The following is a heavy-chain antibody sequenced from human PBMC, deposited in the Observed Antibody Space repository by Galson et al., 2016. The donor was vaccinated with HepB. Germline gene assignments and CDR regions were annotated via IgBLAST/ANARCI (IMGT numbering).Heavy chain of an antibody. J-gene: IGHJ4*02. D-gene: IGHD6-13*01. CDR1: GDSISNVGRH. CDR3: VRLGTAAAVANRRGCVY. CDR2: IHSSGTS. Sequence: SETLSLTCTVSGDSISNVGRHWGWFRQSPEMGLEYIGSIHSSGTSYYNPSLTSRVTVSADMSRNQFFLSLTSVTAADTAIYYCVRLGTAAAVANRRGCVYWGQGTRVTVSS. V-gene: IGHV4-39*01.